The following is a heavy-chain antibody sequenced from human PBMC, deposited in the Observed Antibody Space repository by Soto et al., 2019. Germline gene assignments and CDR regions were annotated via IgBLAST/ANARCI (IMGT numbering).Heavy chain of an antibody. D-gene: IGHD1-26*01. CDR2: ISVYNGNT. Sequence: QVQLVQSGAEVKKPGASVKVSCKASGYTFTSNGISWVRQAPGQGLEWMGWISVYNGNTNYAQKLQGRVTMSTDTSTSTAYMELRSLRSDDTAVYFCARSRWELPNWYLDLWGRGTLVTVSS. CDR3: ARSRWELPNWYLDL. CDR1: GYTFTSNG. J-gene: IGHJ2*01. V-gene: IGHV1-18*04.